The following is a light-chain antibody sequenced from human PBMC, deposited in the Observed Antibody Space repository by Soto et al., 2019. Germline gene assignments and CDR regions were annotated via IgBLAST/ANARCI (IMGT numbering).Light chain of an antibody. CDR2: GAS. Sequence: EIVLTQSPGTLSLSPGDRATLSCRASQSVSSSYLAWYQQKPGQAPSLLIYGASNRATGIPDRFSGGGSGTDFTLTISRLEPEDFAVCYCQQYGKSAMFTFGQGTKVDIK. V-gene: IGKV3-20*01. CDR3: QQYGKSAMFT. J-gene: IGKJ2*01. CDR1: QSVSSSY.